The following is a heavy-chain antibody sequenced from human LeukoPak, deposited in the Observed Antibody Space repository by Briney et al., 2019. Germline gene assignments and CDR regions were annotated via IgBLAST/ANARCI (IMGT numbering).Heavy chain of an antibody. CDR1: GFTFNMYW. D-gene: IGHD4-23*01. CDR2: INKDGSDK. Sequence: GGSLRLFCAASGFTFNMYWMTWVRQAPGKGLESVAYINKDGSDKYYVDSVKGRFTVSRDNAKNSLYLQMNSLRAEDTAVYYCARDAGYGGNSDYWGQGTLVTVSS. J-gene: IGHJ4*02. V-gene: IGHV3-7*01. CDR3: ARDAGYGGNSDY.